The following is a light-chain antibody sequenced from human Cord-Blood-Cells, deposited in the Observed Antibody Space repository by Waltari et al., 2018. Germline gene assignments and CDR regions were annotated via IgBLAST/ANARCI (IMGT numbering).Light chain of an antibody. CDR2: LGS. J-gene: IGKJ2*01. V-gene: IGKV2-28*01. CDR1: QSLLHSNGYNY. Sequence: IVMTQSPPSLPVTPGEPASISCRSSQSLLHSNGYNYWDWYLQKPGQSQQLLIYLGSNRASGVPDRFSGSGSGTDFTLKISRVEAEDVGVYYCMQALQTPYTFGQGTKLEIK. CDR3: MQALQTPYT.